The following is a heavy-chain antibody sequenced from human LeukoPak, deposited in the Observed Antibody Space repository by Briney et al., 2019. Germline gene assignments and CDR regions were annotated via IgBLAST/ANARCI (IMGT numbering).Heavy chain of an antibody. CDR2: IRYDGSNK. CDR1: GFTFTNYG. D-gene: IGHD3-22*01. Sequence: GGSLRLSCAASGFTFTNYGMHWVRQAPGKGLEWVAFIRYDGSNKYYADSVKGRFTISRDNSKNTLYLQMNSLRAEDTAVYYCARGLFLSGYLDAFDIWGQGTVVTVSS. J-gene: IGHJ3*02. CDR3: ARGLFLSGYLDAFDI. V-gene: IGHV3-30*02.